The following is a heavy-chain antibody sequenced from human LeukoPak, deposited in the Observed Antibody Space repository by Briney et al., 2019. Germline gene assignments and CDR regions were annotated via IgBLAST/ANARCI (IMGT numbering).Heavy chain of an antibody. V-gene: IGHV4-38-2*01. Sequence: SETLSLTCGVSGYSISSGYYWGWIRQSPEKGLEWIATIFHSGSIYYNPSLKSRVTLSVDTSKNQFTLKLSSVTAADTAVYYCARMGGSYYYDSSTYYPAAFDVWGQGTMVSVSS. CDR2: IFHSGSI. D-gene: IGHD3-22*01. CDR3: ARMGGSYYYDSSTYYPAAFDV. CDR1: GYSISSGYY. J-gene: IGHJ3*01.